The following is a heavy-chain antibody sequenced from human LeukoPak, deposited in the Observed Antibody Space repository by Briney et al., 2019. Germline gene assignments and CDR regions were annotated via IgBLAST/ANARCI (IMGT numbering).Heavy chain of an antibody. CDR1: GFTFSSYE. V-gene: IGHV3-33*08. Sequence: GGSLRLSCAASGFTFSSYEMNWVRQAPGKGLEWVALIGFDVSKIYYADSVKGRFTISRDNSKNTLYLQMNSLRDEDTAVYFCARERLENCNDGSCPDALDIRGQGTMVTISS. D-gene: IGHD2-15*01. J-gene: IGHJ3*02. CDR2: IGFDVSKI. CDR3: ARERLENCNDGSCPDALDI.